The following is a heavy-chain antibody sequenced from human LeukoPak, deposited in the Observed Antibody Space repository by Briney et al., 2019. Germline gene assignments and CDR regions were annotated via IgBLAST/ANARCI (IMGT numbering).Heavy chain of an antibody. CDR2: IDPGEGEK. CDR3: STDRRYYYDTSSPYYAGWL. D-gene: IGHD3-22*01. Sequence: ASGNVSCNGSASTLSEFSMHCVRHAPGQGLEWMGGIDPGEGEKTYAQKFHGRFTMTEDTSTDTGYMELSSLTCEGTAVYYCSTDRRYYYDTSSPYYAGWLWGQGTLVTVSS. V-gene: IGHV1-24*01. CDR1: ASTLSEFS. J-gene: IGHJ4*02.